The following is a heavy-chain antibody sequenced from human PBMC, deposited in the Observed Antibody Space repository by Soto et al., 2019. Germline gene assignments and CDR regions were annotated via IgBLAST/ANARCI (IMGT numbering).Heavy chain of an antibody. V-gene: IGHV4-31*03. CDR2: IYYSGST. CDR1: GGSISSGGYY. Sequence: SETLSLTCTVSGGSISSGGYYWSWIRQHPGKGLEWIGYIYYSGSTYYNPSLKSRVTISVDTSKNQFSLKLSSVTAADTAVYYCARVSGDYYYGMDVWGQGTTVTVS. D-gene: IGHD3-10*01. J-gene: IGHJ6*02. CDR3: ARVSGDYYYGMDV.